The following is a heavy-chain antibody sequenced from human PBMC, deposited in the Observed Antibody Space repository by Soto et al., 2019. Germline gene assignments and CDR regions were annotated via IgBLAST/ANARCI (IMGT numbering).Heavy chain of an antibody. Sequence: QVQLVESGGGLVKPGGSLRLSCVASGFTFSDHYMTWIRQAPGKGLEWLSYISTSSSYTNYADSVKGRFTISRDTAMNSRYLQMNRLRAEDAAVYYCARLRLTGYFDYWGQGTLVTVSS. CDR1: GFTFSDHY. CDR3: ARLRLTGYFDY. CDR2: ISTSSSYT. V-gene: IGHV3-11*05. J-gene: IGHJ4*02.